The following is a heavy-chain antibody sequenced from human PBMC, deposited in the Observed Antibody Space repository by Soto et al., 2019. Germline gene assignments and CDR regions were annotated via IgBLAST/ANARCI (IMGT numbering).Heavy chain of an antibody. D-gene: IGHD6-19*01. CDR3: ARQFKSGWYDNINWFDP. CDR2: IYYSGST. V-gene: IGHV4-39*01. CDR1: GGSISSSSYY. Sequence: QLQLQESGPGLVKPSETLSLTCTVSGGSISSSSYYWGWIRQPPGKGLEWIGSIYYSGSTYYNPSLKSRVTISVDTSKNQFSLKLSSVTAADTAVYYCARQFKSGWYDNINWFDPWGQGTLVTVSS. J-gene: IGHJ5*02.